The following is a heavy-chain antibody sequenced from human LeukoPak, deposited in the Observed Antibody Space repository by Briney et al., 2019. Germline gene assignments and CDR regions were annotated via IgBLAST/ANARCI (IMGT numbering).Heavy chain of an antibody. V-gene: IGHV1-2*04. CDR3: ARSPRMTTSWDYFDY. D-gene: IGHD4-17*01. J-gene: IGHJ4*02. CDR2: INPNSGGT. CDR1: GYTFTGYY. Sequence: ASVKVSCKASGYTFTGYYMHWVRQAPGQGLEWMGWINPNSGGTNYAQKFQGWVTMTRDTSISTAYMELSRLRSDDTAVYYCARSPRMTTSWDYFDYWGQGTLVTVSS.